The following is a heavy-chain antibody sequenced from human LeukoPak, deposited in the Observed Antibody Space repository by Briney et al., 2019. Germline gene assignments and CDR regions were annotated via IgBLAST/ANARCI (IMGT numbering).Heavy chain of an antibody. CDR1: GYTFTGYY. V-gene: IGHV1-2*02. Sequence: GASVKVSCKASGYTFTGYYMHWVRQAPGQGLEWMGWINPNSGGTNYAQKFQGRVTMTRDTSISTAYMELSRLRSDDTAVYYCAREPLRHYGDYDYWGQGTLVTVSS. D-gene: IGHD4-17*01. J-gene: IGHJ4*02. CDR2: INPNSGGT. CDR3: AREPLRHYGDYDY.